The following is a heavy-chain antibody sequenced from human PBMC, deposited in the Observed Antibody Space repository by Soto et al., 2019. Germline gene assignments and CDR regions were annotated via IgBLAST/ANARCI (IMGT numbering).Heavy chain of an antibody. CDR1: GFTFSSYA. V-gene: IGHV3-23*01. CDR2: ISGSGGST. CDR3: AKGWNLGYCTNGVCPYFDY. J-gene: IGHJ4*02. Sequence: GGSLRLSCAASGFTFSSYAMSWVRQAPGKGLEWVSAISGSGGSTYYADSVKGRFTISRDNSKNTLYLQMNSLRAEDTAVYYCAKGWNLGYCTNGVCPYFDYWGQGTLVTVSS. D-gene: IGHD2-8*01.